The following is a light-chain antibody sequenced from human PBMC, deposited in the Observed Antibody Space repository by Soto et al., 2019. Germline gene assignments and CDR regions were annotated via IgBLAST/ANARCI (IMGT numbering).Light chain of an antibody. V-gene: IGKV3-11*01. CDR1: QSVSSY. Sequence: EIVLTQSPATLSLSPGERATLSCRASQSVSSYLAWYQQKPGQAPRLLIYDASNRATGIPARFSGSGSGTDFTLTISTVDAEDFAVYYCQQCSYLPVITFGQGTRLEIK. CDR2: DAS. J-gene: IGKJ5*01. CDR3: QQCSYLPVIT.